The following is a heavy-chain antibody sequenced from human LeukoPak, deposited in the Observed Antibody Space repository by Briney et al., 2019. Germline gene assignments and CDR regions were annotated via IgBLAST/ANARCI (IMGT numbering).Heavy chain of an antibody. Sequence: GGSLRLSCAASGFTVSSNYMNWVRQAPGKGLEWVSVINSGGNAYYADSVKGRFTISRDNSKNMLYLQMNRLRAEDTAVYYCARSQGGTMSLRHFDLWGRGTLVTVSS. CDR3: ARSQGGTMSLRHFDL. J-gene: IGHJ2*01. D-gene: IGHD3-22*01. CDR2: INSGGNA. V-gene: IGHV3-53*01. CDR1: GFTVSSNY.